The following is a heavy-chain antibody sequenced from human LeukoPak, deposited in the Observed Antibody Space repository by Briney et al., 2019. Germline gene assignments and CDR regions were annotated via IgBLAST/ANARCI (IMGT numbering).Heavy chain of an antibody. CDR1: GYTFTSYY. CDR2: INPSGGTT. J-gene: IGHJ4*02. V-gene: IGHV1-46*01. Sequence: ASVKVSCKASGYTFTSYYIHWVRQAPGQGLEWMGIINPSGGTTSYVQKFQGRVTMTRDTSTSTVYMELSSLRSEDTAVYYCARPAGYQLPKEMFLYYWGQGTLVTVSS. D-gene: IGHD2-2*01. CDR3: ARPAGYQLPKEMFLYY.